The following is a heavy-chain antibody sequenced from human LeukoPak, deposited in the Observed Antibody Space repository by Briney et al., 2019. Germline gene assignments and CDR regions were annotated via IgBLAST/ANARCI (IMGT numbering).Heavy chain of an antibody. CDR2: IYYSGST. Sequence: PSETLSLTCTVSGGSISSSSYYWGWIRQPPGKGLEWIGSIYYSGSTYYNPSLKSRVTISVDTSKNQFSLKLSSVTAADTAVYYCARGTTKRRAFDYWGQGTLVTVSS. D-gene: IGHD1-26*01. CDR3: ARGTTKRRAFDY. V-gene: IGHV4-39*07. J-gene: IGHJ4*02. CDR1: GGSISSSSYY.